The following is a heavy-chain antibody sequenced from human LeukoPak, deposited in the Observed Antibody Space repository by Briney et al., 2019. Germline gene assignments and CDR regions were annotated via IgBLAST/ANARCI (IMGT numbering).Heavy chain of an antibody. CDR3: ARGVVYPTWSGPHWSDY. D-gene: IGHD3-3*01. CDR1: GLTVNDVW. V-gene: IGHV3-7*01. CDR2: IKQDASQE. J-gene: IGHJ4*02. Sequence: GGSLRLSCAASGLTVNDVWMNWVRQIPGKGPEWVAHIKQDASQEDHVDSVKGRFTISRDNAKNSLYLQMNSLRAEDTAVYYCARGVVYPTWSGPHWSDYWGQGILVTVSS.